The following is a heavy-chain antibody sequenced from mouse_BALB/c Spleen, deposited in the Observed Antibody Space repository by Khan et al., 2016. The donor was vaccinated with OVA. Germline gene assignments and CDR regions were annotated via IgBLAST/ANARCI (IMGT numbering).Heavy chain of an antibody. CDR1: GFSLTSYG. CDR2: IWAGGST. J-gene: IGHJ2*01. V-gene: IGHV2-9*02. Sequence: QVQLKQSGPGLVAPSQSLSITCTVSGFSLTSYGVHWVSQTPGKGLEWLGVIWAGGSTTYNTALMSRLSICKDNCNRKVFLKMNSLESDVTAMYYCARLEDIWGQGTPLTVSS. D-gene: IGHD1-3*01. CDR3: ARLEDI.